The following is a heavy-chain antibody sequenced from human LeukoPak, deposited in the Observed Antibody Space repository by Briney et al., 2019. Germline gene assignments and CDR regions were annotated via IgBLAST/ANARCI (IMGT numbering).Heavy chain of an antibody. Sequence: SVKVSCKASGGTFSSYAISWVRQAPGQGLEWMGGIIPIFGTANYAQKFQGRVTITADESTSTAYMELSSLRSEDTAVCYCARVPVGYSSGWYYYWGQGTLVTVSS. J-gene: IGHJ4*02. D-gene: IGHD6-19*01. CDR1: GGTFSSYA. CDR3: ARVPVGYSSGWYYY. V-gene: IGHV1-69*13. CDR2: IIPIFGTA.